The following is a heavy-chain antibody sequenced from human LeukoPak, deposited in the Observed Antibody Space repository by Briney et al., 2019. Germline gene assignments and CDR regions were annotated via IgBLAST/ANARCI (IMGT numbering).Heavy chain of an antibody. D-gene: IGHD3-16*01. V-gene: IGHV3-66*02. Sequence: GGSLRLSCAASGFTVSSNYMSWVRQAPGKGLEWVSVIYSGGSTYYADSVKGRFTISRDNSKNTLYLQMNSLRAEDTAVYYCARPRPRPLGAFDIWGQGTMVTVSS. CDR3: ARPRPRPLGAFDI. CDR2: IYSGGST. J-gene: IGHJ3*02. CDR1: GFTVSSNY.